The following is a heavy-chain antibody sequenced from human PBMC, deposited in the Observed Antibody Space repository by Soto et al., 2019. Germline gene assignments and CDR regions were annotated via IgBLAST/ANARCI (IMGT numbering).Heavy chain of an antibody. V-gene: IGHV4-34*01. J-gene: IGHJ4*02. CDR1: GGSFSGYY. D-gene: IGHD6-19*01. Sequence: SETLSLTCAVYGGSFSGYYWSWIRQPPGKGLEWIGEINHSGSTNYNPSLKSRVTISVDTSKNQFSLKLSSVTAADTAVYYCARIAWDSSGSSPYYFDYWGQGTLVTVSS. CDR2: INHSGST. CDR3: ARIAWDSSGSSPYYFDY.